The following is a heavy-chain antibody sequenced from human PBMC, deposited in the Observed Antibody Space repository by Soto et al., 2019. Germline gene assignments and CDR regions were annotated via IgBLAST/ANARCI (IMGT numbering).Heavy chain of an antibody. CDR1: GFTLSSYS. CDR2: ISGSGGTI. CDR3: ARETGLRSSGWSYYFDF. J-gene: IGHJ4*02. D-gene: IGHD6-19*01. Sequence: EVQLVESGGRLVQAGGSLRLSCAASGFTLSSYSMHWVRQAPGKGLEWVSYISGSGGTIYYADSVKGRFTISRDNAKNSLSVQMNSLRDEDTAVYFCARETGLRSSGWSYYFDFWGQGTRVTVSS. V-gene: IGHV3-48*02.